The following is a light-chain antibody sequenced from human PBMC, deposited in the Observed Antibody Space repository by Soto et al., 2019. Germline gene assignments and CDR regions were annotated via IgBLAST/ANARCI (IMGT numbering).Light chain of an antibody. Sequence: EIVMTQSPATLSVSPGERATLSCRASQSVSSNLAWYQQKPGQAPNLLIYDTSTRASGIPARFSGSGSGTVFTLTISSLQSEDFAVYYCQQYNNWPRTFGQGTKVDIK. V-gene: IGKV3-15*01. J-gene: IGKJ1*01. CDR2: DTS. CDR3: QQYNNWPRT. CDR1: QSVSSN.